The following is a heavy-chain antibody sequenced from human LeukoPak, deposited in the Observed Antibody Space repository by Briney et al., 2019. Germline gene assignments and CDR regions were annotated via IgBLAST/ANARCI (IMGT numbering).Heavy chain of an antibody. CDR3: AKQRDPSRHGYNLPPSDY. J-gene: IGHJ4*02. Sequence: PGGSLRLSCAASGFTFSSYGMSWVRQAPGKGLEWVTAISGSGESAYYADSVEGRFTISRDNSKNTLYLQMNNLGAEDTALYYCAKQRDPSRHGYNLPPSDYWGQGTLVTVSS. CDR1: GFTFSSYG. V-gene: IGHV3-23*01. D-gene: IGHD5-24*01. CDR2: ISGSGESA.